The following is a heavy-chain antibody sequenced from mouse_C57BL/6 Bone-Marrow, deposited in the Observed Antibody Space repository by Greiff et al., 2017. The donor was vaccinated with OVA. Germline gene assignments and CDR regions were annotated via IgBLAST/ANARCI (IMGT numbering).Heavy chain of an antibody. J-gene: IGHJ2*01. CDR3: ARVRDYYGSSLGY. D-gene: IGHD1-1*01. CDR1: GYTFTSYW. Sequence: VQLQQPGAELVKPGASVKMSCKASGYTFTSYWITWVKQRPGQGLEWIGDIYPGSGSTNSNEKFKSKATLTVDTSSSTAYMQLSSLTSEDSAVYYCARVRDYYGSSLGYWGQGTTLTVSS. V-gene: IGHV1-55*01. CDR2: IYPGSGST.